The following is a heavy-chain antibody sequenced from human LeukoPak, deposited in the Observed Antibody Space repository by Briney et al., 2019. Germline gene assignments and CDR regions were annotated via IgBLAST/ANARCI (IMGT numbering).Heavy chain of an antibody. CDR2: ISGSGGST. Sequence: QPGGSLRLSXAASGFTFSSYAMSWVRQAPGKGVEWVSAISGSGGSTHYADSVKGRFTISRDNSKNTLYLQMNSLRAEDTAVYYCAKDVGLKPSGPFDYWGQGTLVTVSS. V-gene: IGHV3-23*01. J-gene: IGHJ4*02. CDR1: GFTFSSYA. D-gene: IGHD1-26*01. CDR3: AKDVGLKPSGPFDY.